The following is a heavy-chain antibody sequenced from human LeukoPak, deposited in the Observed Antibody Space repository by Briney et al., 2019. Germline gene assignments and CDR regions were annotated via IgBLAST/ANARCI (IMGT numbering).Heavy chain of an antibody. CDR3: VRRSITGRTDYFDY. Sequence: PGGSLRLSCAASGFTFSNYYMHWVRQASGKELEWVSRIKSDGTNTNYADSVKGRFTISRDNAKSTLYLQMNNLRAEDTATYYCVRRSITGRTDYFDYWGQGILVTVSS. D-gene: IGHD1-20*01. CDR2: IKSDGTNT. J-gene: IGHJ4*02. V-gene: IGHV3-74*01. CDR1: GFTFSNYY.